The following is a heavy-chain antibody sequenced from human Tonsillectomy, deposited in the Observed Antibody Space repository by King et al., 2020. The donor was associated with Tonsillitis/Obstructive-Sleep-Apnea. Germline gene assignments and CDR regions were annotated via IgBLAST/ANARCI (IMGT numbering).Heavy chain of an antibody. D-gene: IGHD6-19*01. CDR2: IYYSGST. CDR1: GGSISSYY. V-gene: IGHV4-59*08. Sequence: QLQESGPGLVKPSETLSLTCTVSGGSISSYYWSWIRQPPGKGLEWIGYIYYSGSTNYNPSLKSRVTISVDTSKNQFSLKLSSVTAADTAVYYCARLPGGCSGWARLEYYYYGMDVWGQGTTVTVSS. J-gene: IGHJ6*02. CDR3: ARLPGGCSGWARLEYYYYGMDV.